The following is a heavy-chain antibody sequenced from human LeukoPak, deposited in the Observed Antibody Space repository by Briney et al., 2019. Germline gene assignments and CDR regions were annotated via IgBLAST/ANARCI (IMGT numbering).Heavy chain of an antibody. CDR2: INPSGGDT. J-gene: IGHJ4*02. Sequence: ASVTVSCKTSGYTFTDYYIHWVRQAPGQGLEWMGVINPSGGDTTYAQKFQGGVTMSRDTSTNTVYMDLSSLRSEDSVLYYCARDREVGATQRCFDYWGQGTLVTVSS. D-gene: IGHD1-26*01. V-gene: IGHV1-46*01. CDR3: ARDREVGATQRCFDY. CDR1: GYTFTDYY.